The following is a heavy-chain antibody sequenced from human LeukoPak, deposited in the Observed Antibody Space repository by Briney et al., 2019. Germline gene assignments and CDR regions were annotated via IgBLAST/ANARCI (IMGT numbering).Heavy chain of an antibody. CDR3: ARVMRQYCSSTFCHNPYYFEY. CDR2: ISAYNGNT. Sequence: ASVKVSCKTSGYTFTNYGISWVRQAPGQGLEWMGWISAYNGNTNYAQKLQGRVTMTTDTSTSTAYMELKSLRSDDTAVYYCARVMRQYCSSTFCHNPYYFEYWGQGTLVTVSS. D-gene: IGHD2-2*02. CDR1: GYTFTNYG. V-gene: IGHV1-18*01. J-gene: IGHJ4*02.